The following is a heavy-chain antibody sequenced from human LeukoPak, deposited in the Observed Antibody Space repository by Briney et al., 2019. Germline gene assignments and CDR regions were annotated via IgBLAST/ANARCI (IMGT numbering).Heavy chain of an antibody. CDR2: ISGSGGST. J-gene: IGHJ4*02. V-gene: IGHV3-23*01. Sequence: PGGSLRLSCAASGFTFSSYGMSWVRQAPGKGLEWVSAISGSGGSTYYADSVKGRFTISRDNSKNTLYLQMNSLRAEDTAVYYCAKDGGDYYDSSGDYWGQGTLVTVSS. D-gene: IGHD3-22*01. CDR3: AKDGGDYYDSSGDY. CDR1: GFTFSSYG.